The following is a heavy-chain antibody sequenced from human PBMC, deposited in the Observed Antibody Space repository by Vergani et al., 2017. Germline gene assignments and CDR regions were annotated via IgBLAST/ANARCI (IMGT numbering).Heavy chain of an antibody. CDR2: IYWDDDK. J-gene: IGHJ4*02. Sequence: QITLKESGPTLVKPTQTLTLTCTFSGFSLSTSGVGVGWIRQPPGKALEWLALIYWDDDKRYSPSLKSRLTITKDTSKNQVVLTMTNMDPVDTATYYCAQRGGGGTTRXYYDSSGYYYGSGYFDYWGQGTLVTVSS. CDR1: GFSLSTSGVG. D-gene: IGHD3-22*01. V-gene: IGHV2-5*02. CDR3: AQRGGGGTTRXYYDSSGYYYGSGYFDY.